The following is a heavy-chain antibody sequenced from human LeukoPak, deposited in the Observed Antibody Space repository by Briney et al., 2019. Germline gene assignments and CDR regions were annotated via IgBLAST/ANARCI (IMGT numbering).Heavy chain of an antibody. Sequence: PGGSLRLSCAASGFTFSDYYMSWIRQAPGKGLEWVSYISSSGSTIYYADSVKGRFTISRDNAKNSLYLQMNSLRAEDTAVYYCARDWFSGRDRIGAAGIPWFDPWGQGTLVTVSS. CDR2: ISSSGSTI. D-gene: IGHD6-13*01. CDR3: ARDWFSGRDRIGAAGIPWFDP. V-gene: IGHV3-11*01. J-gene: IGHJ5*02. CDR1: GFTFSDYY.